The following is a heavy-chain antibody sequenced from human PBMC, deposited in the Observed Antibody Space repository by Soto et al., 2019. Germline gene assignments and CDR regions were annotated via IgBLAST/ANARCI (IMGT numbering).Heavy chain of an antibody. CDR1: GYTLSELF. D-gene: IGHD1-26*01. Sequence: QVQLVQSGAELKEPGASVKVSCKVSGYTLSELFVHWVRQAPGKGLEWLGGFDPEEGNTIYAQNFRGRVTMTDDTSTDTAHMDLSSLRSDDTAVYYCATGFPQWELLQSWGQGTLLTVSS. CDR2: FDPEEGNT. J-gene: IGHJ5*02. CDR3: ATGFPQWELLQS. V-gene: IGHV1-24*01.